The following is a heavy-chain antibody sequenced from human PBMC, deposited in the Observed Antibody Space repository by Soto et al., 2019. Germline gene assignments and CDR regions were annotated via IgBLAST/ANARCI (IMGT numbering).Heavy chain of an antibody. D-gene: IGHD2-15*01. V-gene: IGHV1-2*02. Sequence: VASVKVSCKASRYTFTGYYMHWVRQAPGQGLEWMGWINPNSGGTNYAQKFQGRVTMTRDTSISTAYMELSRLRSDDTAVYYCARDRYCSGGSCYYYWFDPWGQGTLVTVSS. CDR3: ARDRYCSGGSCYYYWFDP. CDR2: INPNSGGT. CDR1: RYTFTGYY. J-gene: IGHJ5*02.